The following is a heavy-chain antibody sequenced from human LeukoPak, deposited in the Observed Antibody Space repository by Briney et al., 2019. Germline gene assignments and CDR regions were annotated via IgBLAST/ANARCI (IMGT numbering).Heavy chain of an antibody. CDR3: ARGYSSGWYESYYYYYYYMDV. Sequence: GASVKVSCKGSGYTFTSYDINWVRQATGQGLEWMGWMNPNSGNTGYAQKFQGRVTMTRNTSISTAYMELSSLRSEDTAVYYCARGYSSGWYESYYYYYYYMDVWGKGTTVTVSS. CDR1: GYTFTSYD. CDR2: MNPNSGNT. V-gene: IGHV1-8*01. J-gene: IGHJ6*03. D-gene: IGHD6-19*01.